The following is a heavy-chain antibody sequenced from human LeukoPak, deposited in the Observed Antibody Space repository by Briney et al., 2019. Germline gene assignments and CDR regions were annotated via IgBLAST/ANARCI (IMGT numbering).Heavy chain of an antibody. Sequence: GGSLRLSCAVSGFTVSGNYMSWVRQAPGKGLEWVSLIYSGGTTYYADSVKGRFTISRDNAKNSLYLQMNNLRAEDTAMFYCATSMAQDVDAFHIWGQGTMVTVSS. D-gene: IGHD2-21*01. CDR3: ATSMAQDVDAFHI. J-gene: IGHJ3*02. CDR1: GFTVSGNY. CDR2: IYSGGTT. V-gene: IGHV3-53*01.